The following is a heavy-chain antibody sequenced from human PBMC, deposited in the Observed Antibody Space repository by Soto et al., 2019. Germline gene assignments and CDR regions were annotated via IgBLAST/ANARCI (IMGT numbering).Heavy chain of an antibody. CDR2: ISGSGSAT. V-gene: IGHV3-23*01. D-gene: IGHD5-12*01. CDR1: GLTFTKYA. Sequence: EVQLLESGGGLVQPGGSLRLSCAVSGLTFTKYAMSWVRQAPGKGLEWVSAISGSGSATHYADSVKGRFIISRDNSKNTVSLQMNSLRVEDTAIYFCAKRSGFDSGLFDYWGQGTLVTVSS. CDR3: AKRSGFDSGLFDY. J-gene: IGHJ4*02.